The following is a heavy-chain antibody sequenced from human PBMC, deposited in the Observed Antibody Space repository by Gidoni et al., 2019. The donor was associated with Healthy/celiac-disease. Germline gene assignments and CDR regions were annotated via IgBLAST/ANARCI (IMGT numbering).Heavy chain of an antibody. Sequence: QVHLQESGPGLVKPSGPLSLPCAVSDGSFSSINWWRWVRQPPGQGLELIGEIFHSRSTNYNPSLNRRITISVDKSKNQFSRKLSSVTAADTAVYYCARVTQFVLVAARFFDLWGRGALVTVSS. D-gene: IGHD6-6*01. CDR2: IFHSRST. CDR1: DGSFSSINW. CDR3: ARVTQFVLVAARFFDL. V-gene: IGHV4-4*02. J-gene: IGHJ2*01.